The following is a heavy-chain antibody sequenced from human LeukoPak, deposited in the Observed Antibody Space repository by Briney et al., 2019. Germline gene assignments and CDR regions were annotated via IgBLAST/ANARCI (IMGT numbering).Heavy chain of an antibody. CDR3: ARATSGSYPAY. CDR2: IYYSGST. Sequence: MASETLSLTCTASGGSISSYYWSWIRQPPGKGLEWIGYIYYSGSTNYNPSLKSRVTISVDTSKNQFSLKLSSVTAADTAVYYCARATSGSYPAYWGQGTLVTVSS. V-gene: IGHV4-59*01. CDR1: GGSISSYY. D-gene: IGHD1-26*01. J-gene: IGHJ4*02.